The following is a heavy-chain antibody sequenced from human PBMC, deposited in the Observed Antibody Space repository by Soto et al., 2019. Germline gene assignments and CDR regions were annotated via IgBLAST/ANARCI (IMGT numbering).Heavy chain of an antibody. J-gene: IGHJ6*02. Sequence: GGSLRLSCASSGFSFSSYGIHWVRQAPGKGLEWLALIWYDGSKELYADSVKGRFTISRDNSKNTLYLQMNSLRAEDTAVYYCARARTPEQLWPLAPGVHYYYGMDVWGQGTTVTVSS. CDR1: GFSFSSYG. D-gene: IGHD5-18*01. V-gene: IGHV3-30*02. CDR3: ARARTPEQLWPLAPGVHYYYGMDV. CDR2: IWYDGSKE.